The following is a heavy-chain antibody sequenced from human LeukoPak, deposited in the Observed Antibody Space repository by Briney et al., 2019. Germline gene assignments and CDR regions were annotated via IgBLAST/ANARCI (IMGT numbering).Heavy chain of an antibody. CDR3: AKDGSWGDYYFYFYMDV. CDR2: ISGSGYYT. D-gene: IGHD3-16*01. V-gene: IGHV3-23*01. Sequence: GGSLRLSCEASGSGFTFGNLGMSWVRQAPGKGLEWLSGISGSGYYTYYADSVKGRFTISRDNSKNTLYIEMNSLRAEDTAVYYCAKDGSWGDYYFYFYMDVWGKGTTATVSS. CDR1: GSGFTFGNLG. J-gene: IGHJ6*03.